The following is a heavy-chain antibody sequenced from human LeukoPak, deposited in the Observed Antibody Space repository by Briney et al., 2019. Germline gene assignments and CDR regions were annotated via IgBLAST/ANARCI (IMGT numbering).Heavy chain of an antibody. Sequence: ASVKVSCKASGYTFTGYYMHWVRQAPGQGLEWMGWINPNSGGTNYARKFQGRVTMTRDTSISTAYMELSRLRSDDTAVYYCARDRYSSSIDYWGQGTLVTVSS. CDR1: GYTFTGYY. CDR3: ARDRYSSSIDY. V-gene: IGHV1-2*02. D-gene: IGHD6-6*01. J-gene: IGHJ4*02. CDR2: INPNSGGT.